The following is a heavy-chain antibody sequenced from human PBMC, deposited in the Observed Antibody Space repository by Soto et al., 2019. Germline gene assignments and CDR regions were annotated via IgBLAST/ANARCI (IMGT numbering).Heavy chain of an antibody. J-gene: IGHJ4*02. V-gene: IGHV3-21*01. CDR1: GFTFSSYS. CDR3: ATDQLSLLKYDY. Sequence: GESLKISCAASGFTFSSYSMNWVRQAPGKGLEWVSTISSTSIYIYYADSVRGRFTISRDNAKNSLYLQMNSLRAEDTAIYYCATDQLSLLKYDYWGQGTLVTVSS. CDR2: ISSTSIYI. D-gene: IGHD1-1*01.